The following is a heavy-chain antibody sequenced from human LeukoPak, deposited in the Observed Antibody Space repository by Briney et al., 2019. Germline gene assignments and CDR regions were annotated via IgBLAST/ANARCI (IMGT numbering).Heavy chain of an antibody. CDR2: IYYSGST. D-gene: IGHD6-13*01. CDR3: ARHKSVAADYYYGMDV. J-gene: IGHJ6*02. CDR1: GDSISSYY. Sequence: PSETLSLTCTVSGDSISSYYWSWIRQPPGKGLEWIGFIYYSGSTNYNPSLKSRVTISVDTPKKQFSLKLSSVTAADTAVYYCARHKSVAADYYYGMDVWGQGTTVTVSS. V-gene: IGHV4-59*08.